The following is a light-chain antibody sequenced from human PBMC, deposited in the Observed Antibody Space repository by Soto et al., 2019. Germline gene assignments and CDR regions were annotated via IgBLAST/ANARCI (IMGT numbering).Light chain of an antibody. CDR2: KAS. J-gene: IGKJ1*01. CDR1: QTISSW. V-gene: IGKV1-5*03. CDR3: QHYNSYPEA. Sequence: DIQMTQSPSTLSGSVGDRVTITCRASQTISSWLAWYQQKPGKAPKLLIYKASTLKSGVPSRFSGSGSGTEFTLTISSLQPDDFATYYCQHYNSYPEAFGQGTKVHIK.